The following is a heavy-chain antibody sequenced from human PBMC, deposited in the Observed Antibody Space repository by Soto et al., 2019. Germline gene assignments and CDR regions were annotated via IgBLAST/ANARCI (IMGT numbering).Heavy chain of an antibody. CDR3: ATDSYGYIYYYYYGMDV. CDR1: GGFISNSY. Sequence: SETLSLTCTVSGGFISNSYWSWVRQSPGKGLEWIGSIHYSGSTYYNPSLKSRVTISVDTSKNQFSLKLSSVTAADTAVYYCATDSYGYIYYYYYGMDVWGQGTMVTVSS. CDR2: IHYSGST. D-gene: IGHD5-18*01. J-gene: IGHJ6*02. V-gene: IGHV4-59*05.